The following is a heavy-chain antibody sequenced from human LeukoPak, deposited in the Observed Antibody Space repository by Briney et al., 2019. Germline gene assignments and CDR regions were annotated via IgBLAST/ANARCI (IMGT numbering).Heavy chain of an antibody. CDR3: ARDLGPITAAEWCFDL. CDR1: GYTFIGYY. D-gene: IGHD6-13*01. CDR2: INPNNGDT. V-gene: IGHV1-2*02. J-gene: IGHJ2*01. Sequence: ASVKVSCKASGYTFIGYYIHWVRQAPGQRPEWMGWINPNNGDTNFPQKFQGRVTLTRDTSITTVYMELTRLTSDDTAVYYCARDLGPITAAEWCFDLWGRGTLVTVSS.